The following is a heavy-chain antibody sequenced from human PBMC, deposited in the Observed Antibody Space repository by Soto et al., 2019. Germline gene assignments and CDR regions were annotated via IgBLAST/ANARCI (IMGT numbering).Heavy chain of an antibody. J-gene: IGHJ4*02. V-gene: IGHV1-18*01. CDR2: ISAYNGNT. CDR1: GYTFTSYG. Sequence: QVQLVQSGAEVKKPGASVKVSCKASGYTFTSYGISWVRQAPGQGLEWMGWISAYNGNTNYAQKLQGRVTMTTDTSTRTAYMELRSVRSDDPAVYYCARVVMSNWGYKYYFDYWGQGTLVTVSS. CDR3: ARVVMSNWGYKYYFDY. D-gene: IGHD7-27*01.